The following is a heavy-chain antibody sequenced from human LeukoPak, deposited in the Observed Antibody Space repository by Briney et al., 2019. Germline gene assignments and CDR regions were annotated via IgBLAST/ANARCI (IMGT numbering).Heavy chain of an antibody. CDR1: GGSFSGYY. J-gene: IGHJ6*03. CDR2: INHSGST. CDR3: ARDLYNYDFWSGPLWVYYYYYMDV. Sequence: SETLSLTCAVYGGSFSGYYWSWIRQPPGKGLEWIGEINHSGSTNYNPSLKSRVTISVDTSKNQFSLKLSSVTAADTAVYYCARDLYNYDFWSGPLWVYYYYYMDVWGKGTTVTVSS. V-gene: IGHV4-34*01. D-gene: IGHD3-3*01.